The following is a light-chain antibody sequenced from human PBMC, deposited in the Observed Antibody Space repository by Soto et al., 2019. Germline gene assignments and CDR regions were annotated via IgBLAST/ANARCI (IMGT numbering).Light chain of an antibody. J-gene: IGKJ4*01. CDR2: GAS. CDR1: QSVSSNY. Sequence: DIVLTQSPDTLSLSPGERATLSCRASQSVSSNYLAWYQQKPGQAPRLLIYGASTRATGIPDRFSGSGSGTDFTLTISRLEPEDFAVYYCPQYNNWPLTFGGGTKVEIK. CDR3: PQYNNWPLT. V-gene: IGKV3-20*01.